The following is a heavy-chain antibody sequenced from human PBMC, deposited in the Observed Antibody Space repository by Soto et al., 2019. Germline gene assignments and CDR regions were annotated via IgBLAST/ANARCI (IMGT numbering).Heavy chain of an antibody. V-gene: IGHV3-15*07. D-gene: IGHD3-3*01. CDR1: GFTFSNAW. Sequence: GSLRLSCAASGFTFSNAWMNWVRQAPGKGLEWVGRIKSKTDGGTTDYAAPVKGRFTISRDDSKNTLYLQMNSLKTEDTAVYYCTTANYDFWSGYYSAWFDPWGQGTRVTVSS. J-gene: IGHJ5*02. CDR3: TTANYDFWSGYYSAWFDP. CDR2: IKSKTDGGTT.